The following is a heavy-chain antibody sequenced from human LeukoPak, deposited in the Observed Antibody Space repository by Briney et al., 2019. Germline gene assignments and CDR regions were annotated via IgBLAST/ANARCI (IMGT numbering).Heavy chain of an antibody. Sequence: ASVKVSCKASGYTFTGYYMHWVRQAPGQGLEWMGWINPNSGGTNYAQKFQGRVTMTRDTSISTAYMELSRLRSDDTAVYYCARGETITNPSTDMDVWGKGTTVTVSS. J-gene: IGHJ6*03. V-gene: IGHV1-2*02. CDR3: ARGETITNPSTDMDV. CDR2: INPNSGGT. D-gene: IGHD1-14*01. CDR1: GYTFTGYY.